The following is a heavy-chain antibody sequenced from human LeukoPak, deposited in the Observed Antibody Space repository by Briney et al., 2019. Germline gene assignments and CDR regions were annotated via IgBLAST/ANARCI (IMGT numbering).Heavy chain of an antibody. J-gene: IGHJ1*01. V-gene: IGHV3-7*01. CDR3: ARDAKAGADDEYFPQ. CDR1: GVTISAYR. Sequence: GGSLRLSCAASGVTISAYRMNWVRQAPGKGLEWVANIKQDGSQTYYVDSVKGRFTISRDNPENLLYLQMNSLRVDDTAVYYCARDAKAGADDEYFPQWGQGTLVTVSS. CDR2: IKQDGSQT. D-gene: IGHD6-25*01.